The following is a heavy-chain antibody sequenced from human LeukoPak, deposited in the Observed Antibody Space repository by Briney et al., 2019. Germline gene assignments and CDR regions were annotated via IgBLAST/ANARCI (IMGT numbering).Heavy chain of an antibody. Sequence: SETLSLTCTVSGGSISSSSYYWGWIRQPPGKGLEWIGSIYYSGSTYYNPSLKSRVTISVDTSKNQFSLKLSSVTAADTAVYYCASSPNFYYYYMDVWSKGTTVTVSS. J-gene: IGHJ6*03. V-gene: IGHV4-39*07. CDR2: IYYSGST. CDR1: GGSISSSSYY. CDR3: ASSPNFYYYYMDV.